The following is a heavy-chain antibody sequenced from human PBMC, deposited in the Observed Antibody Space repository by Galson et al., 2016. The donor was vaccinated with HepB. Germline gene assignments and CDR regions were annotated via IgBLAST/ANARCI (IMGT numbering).Heavy chain of an antibody. Sequence: SLRLSCATSGFTFSSYGMYWVRQAPGKGLEWVAVIWYDGTNKYYADSVKGRFTISRDNYKNTLYLQMNSLRAEDTAVYYCARVAGVGSYYTGLLNWGQGTLVTVSS. CDR2: IWYDGTNK. CDR1: GFTFSSYG. V-gene: IGHV3-33*07. D-gene: IGHD3-10*01. J-gene: IGHJ4*02. CDR3: ARVAGVGSYYTGLLN.